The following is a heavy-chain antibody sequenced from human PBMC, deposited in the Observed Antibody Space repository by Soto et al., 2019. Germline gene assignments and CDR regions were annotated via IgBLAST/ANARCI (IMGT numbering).Heavy chain of an antibody. CDR2: IGAYNGHT. J-gene: IGHJ6*02. D-gene: IGHD3-22*01. CDR1: GYTFTTSG. Sequence: ASVKVSCKASGYTFTTSGISWVRQAPGQGLEGMGWIGAYNGHTKYAQKLQGRVTMTTDTSTSTAYMELRSLKSDDTAVYYCAREDYYDSSGYLPVRYYFGMDVWGQGTTVTVSS. CDR3: AREDYYDSSGYLPVRYYFGMDV. V-gene: IGHV1-18*01.